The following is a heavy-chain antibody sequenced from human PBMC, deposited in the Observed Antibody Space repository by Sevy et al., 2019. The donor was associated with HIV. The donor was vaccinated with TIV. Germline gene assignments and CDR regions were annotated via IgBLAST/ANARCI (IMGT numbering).Heavy chain of an antibody. D-gene: IGHD3-22*01. J-gene: IGHJ4*02. CDR1: GFTFSSYA. Sequence: GGSLILSCAASGFTFSSYAMNWVRQAPGKGLEWVSAISGSGGSTYYADSVKGRFTISRDNSKNTLYLQMNSLRAEDTAVYYCAKESPGYNYDSSGSLDYWGQGTLVTVSS. CDR3: AKESPGYNYDSSGSLDY. V-gene: IGHV3-23*01. CDR2: ISGSGGST.